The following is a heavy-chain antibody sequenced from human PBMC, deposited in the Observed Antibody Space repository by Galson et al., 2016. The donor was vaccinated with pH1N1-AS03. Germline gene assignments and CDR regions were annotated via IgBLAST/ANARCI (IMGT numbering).Heavy chain of an antibody. J-gene: IGHJ4*02. CDR3: SRGPVSYSNYWFPPPDY. D-gene: IGHD6-13*01. CDR1: GFTFSSYA. Sequence: SLRLSCAAAGFTFSSYAMYWVRQAPGKGLEYVSVISGNGFSTYYANSVKGRFTISRDNSKNTLYLQMGSLRTEDMAVYNCSRGPVSYSNYWFPPPDYWGQGTLVTVSS. V-gene: IGHV3-64*01. CDR2: ISGNGFST.